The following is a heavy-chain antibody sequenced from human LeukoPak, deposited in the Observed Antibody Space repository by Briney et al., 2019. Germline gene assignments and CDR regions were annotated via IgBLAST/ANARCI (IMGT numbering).Heavy chain of an antibody. CDR3: ARDSPYYDFWSVRNWYFDL. V-gene: IGHV3-21*01. CDR2: ISSSSSYI. CDR1: GFTFSSYS. J-gene: IGHJ2*01. Sequence: PGESLRLSCAASGFTFSSYSMNWVRQAPGKGLEWVSSISSSSSYIYYADSVKGRFTISRDNAKNSLYLQMNSLRAEDTAVYYCARDSPYYDFWSVRNWYFDLWGRGTLVTVSS. D-gene: IGHD3-3*01.